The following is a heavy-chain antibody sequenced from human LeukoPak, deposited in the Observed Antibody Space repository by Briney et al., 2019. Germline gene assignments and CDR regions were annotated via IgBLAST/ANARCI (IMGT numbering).Heavy chain of an antibody. CDR1: GFTFSGSA. Sequence: PGGSLRLSCAASGFTFSGSAMHWVRQASGKGLEWVGRIRSKANSYATAYAASVKGRFTISRDDSKNTAYLQMSSLRTEDTAIYYCAKDVVPDSGWDLDYWGQGTLVTVSS. CDR2: IRSKANSYAT. J-gene: IGHJ4*02. V-gene: IGHV3-73*01. D-gene: IGHD6-19*01. CDR3: AKDVVPDSGWDLDY.